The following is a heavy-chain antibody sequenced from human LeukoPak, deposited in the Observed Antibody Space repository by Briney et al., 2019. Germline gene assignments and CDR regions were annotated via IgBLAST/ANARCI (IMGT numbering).Heavy chain of an antibody. Sequence: SETLSLTCTVSGGSISSYYWSWIRQPAGKGLEWIGRIYTSGSTNYNPSLKSRVTMSVDTSKNQFSLKLSSVTAADTAVYYCARDPAGATVTAQDGYYYYYGMDVWGQGTTVTVSS. V-gene: IGHV4-4*07. D-gene: IGHD4-17*01. CDR2: IYTSGST. CDR3: ARDPAGATVTAQDGYYYYYGMDV. J-gene: IGHJ6*02. CDR1: GGSISSYY.